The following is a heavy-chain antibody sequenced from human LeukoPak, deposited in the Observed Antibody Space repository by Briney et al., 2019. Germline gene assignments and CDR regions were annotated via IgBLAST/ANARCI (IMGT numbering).Heavy chain of an antibody. J-gene: IGHJ5*02. CDR1: GGSISSYY. D-gene: IGHD1-26*01. CDR3: ARDVGIVGASSWFDP. V-gene: IGHV4-59*01. Sequence: PSETLSLTCTVSGGSISSYYWSWIRQPPGKGLEWIGYISYSGSTNYNPSLKSRVTISVDTSKNQFSLKLSSVTAADTAVYYCARDVGIVGASSWFDPWGQGTLVPVSS. CDR2: ISYSGST.